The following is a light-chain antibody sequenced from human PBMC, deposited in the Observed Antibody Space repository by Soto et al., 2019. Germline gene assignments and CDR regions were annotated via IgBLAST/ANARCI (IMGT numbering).Light chain of an antibody. J-gene: IGLJ1*01. CDR1: SSDVGGYNY. CDR3: SAYTSSSIYV. V-gene: IGLV2-14*01. CDR2: DVS. Sequence: QSALTQPASVSGSPGQSITISCTGTSSDVGGYNYVSWYQQHPGKAPKLMIYDVSTRPSGVSNRFSGSKSGNTASLTISGLQDEDEADYYCSAYTSSSIYVFGTGTKLTVL.